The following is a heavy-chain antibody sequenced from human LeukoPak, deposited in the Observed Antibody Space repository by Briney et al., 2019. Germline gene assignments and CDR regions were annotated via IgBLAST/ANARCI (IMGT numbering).Heavy chain of an antibody. V-gene: IGHV4-34*01. CDR2: INHSGST. D-gene: IGHD5-18*01. Sequence: SETLSLTCAVYGGSFSGYYWSWIRQPPGKGLEWIGEINHSGSTNYNPSLKSRVTISVDTSKNQFSLKLSSVTAADPAVYYCAREDTAMVTYYWGQGTLVTVSS. CDR3: AREDTAMVTYY. J-gene: IGHJ4*02. CDR1: GGSFSGYY.